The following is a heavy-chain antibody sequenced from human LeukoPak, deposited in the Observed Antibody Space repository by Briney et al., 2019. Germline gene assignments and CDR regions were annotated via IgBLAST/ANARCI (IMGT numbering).Heavy chain of an antibody. J-gene: IGHJ3*02. Sequence: SETLSLTCTVSGGSISSSSYYWGWIRQPPGKGLEWIGSIYYSGSTYYNPSLKSRVTISIDTSKNQFFLKLTSVTAADTAVYYCARDSVGSGSYLGAFDIWGQGTMVTVSS. CDR1: GGSISSSSYY. D-gene: IGHD6-19*01. V-gene: IGHV4-39*07. CDR2: IYYSGST. CDR3: ARDSVGSGSYLGAFDI.